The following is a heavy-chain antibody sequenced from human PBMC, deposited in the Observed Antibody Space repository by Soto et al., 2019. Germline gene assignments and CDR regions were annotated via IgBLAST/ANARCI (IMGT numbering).Heavy chain of an antibody. V-gene: IGHV3-9*01. J-gene: IGHJ4*02. CDR1: GFRFDDYA. CDR2: ISWNGGTI. CDR3: ARDFSPHIKPQQGGCFDC. Sequence: EVQVVESGGGLVQPGRSLRLSCEASGFRFDDYAMHWVRQAPGKGLEWVSGISWNGGTIDYADSVKGRFTISRDNAKNSLYMHMNSLGAEDTDFDYCARDFSPHIKPQQGGCFDCWGQGTLVTVSS. D-gene: IGHD1-20*01.